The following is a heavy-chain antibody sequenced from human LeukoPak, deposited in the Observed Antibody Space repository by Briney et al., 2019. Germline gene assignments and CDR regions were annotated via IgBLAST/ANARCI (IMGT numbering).Heavy chain of an antibody. J-gene: IGHJ2*01. Sequence: SQTLSLTCAISGDSVSSNSAAWNWIRQSPSRGLEWLGRTYYRSKWYNDYAVSVKSRITINSDTSKNQFSLQLDSVTPEDTAVYYCARGSWVGIHWYFDLWGRGTLVTVSS. D-gene: IGHD2-21*01. CDR3: ARGSWVGIHWYFDL. CDR2: TYYRSKWYN. CDR1: GDSVSSNSAA. V-gene: IGHV6-1*01.